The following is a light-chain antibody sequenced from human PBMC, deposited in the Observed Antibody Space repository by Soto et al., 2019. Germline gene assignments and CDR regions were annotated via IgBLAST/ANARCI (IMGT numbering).Light chain of an antibody. Sequence: QSVLTQPPSVSAAPGQKVTISCSGSSSNIGNNYVSWYQQLPGTAPKLLIYDNSKRPSGIPDRFSGSKSGTSATLGITGLQTGDEVDYYCGTWDSSLSAGVFGGGTKVTVL. CDR1: SSNIGNNY. V-gene: IGLV1-51*01. CDR2: DNS. J-gene: IGLJ2*01. CDR3: GTWDSSLSAGV.